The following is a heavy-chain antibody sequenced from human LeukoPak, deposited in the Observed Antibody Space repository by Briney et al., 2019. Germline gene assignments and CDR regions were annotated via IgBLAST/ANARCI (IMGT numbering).Heavy chain of an antibody. D-gene: IGHD2-2*01. V-gene: IGHV3-30*02. J-gene: IGHJ3*02. CDR2: IRYDGSNK. Sequence: GGSLRLSCAASGFTFSSYGMHWVRQAPGKGLEWVAFIRYDGSNKYYADSVKGRFTISRDNSKNTLYLQMNSLRAEDTAVYYCAKDDQYCSGTSCHYQFDAFDIWGQGTMVTVSS. CDR1: GFTFSSYG. CDR3: AKDDQYCSGTSCHYQFDAFDI.